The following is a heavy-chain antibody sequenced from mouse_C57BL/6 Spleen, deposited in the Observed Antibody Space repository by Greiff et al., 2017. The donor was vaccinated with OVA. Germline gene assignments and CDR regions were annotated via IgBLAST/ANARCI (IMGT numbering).Heavy chain of an antibody. J-gene: IGHJ1*03. V-gene: IGHV1-22*01. CDR2: INPNNGGT. D-gene: IGHD1-1*01. CDR3: ARFITTVVAPYFDV. Sequence: VQLKESGPELVKPGASVKMSCKASGYTFTDYNMHWVKQSHGKSLEWIGYINPNNGGTSYNQKFKGKATLTVNKSSSTAYMELRSLTSEDSAVYYCARFITTVVAPYFDVWGTGTTVTVSS. CDR1: GYTFTDYN.